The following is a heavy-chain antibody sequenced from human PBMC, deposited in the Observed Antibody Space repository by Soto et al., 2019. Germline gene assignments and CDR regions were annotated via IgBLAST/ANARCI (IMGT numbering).Heavy chain of an antibody. J-gene: IGHJ6*03. CDR3: ASQGGCSGDSCYDMDV. V-gene: IGHV1-8*01. CDR1: GYTFTSYD. Sequence: ASVKVSCKASGYTFTSYDINWVRQATGQGLEWMGWMNPNSGNTGYAQKFQGRVTMTRNTSISTAYMELGSLRSEDTAVYYCASQGGCSGDSCYDMDVWGKGTTVTVSS. D-gene: IGHD2-15*01. CDR2: MNPNSGNT.